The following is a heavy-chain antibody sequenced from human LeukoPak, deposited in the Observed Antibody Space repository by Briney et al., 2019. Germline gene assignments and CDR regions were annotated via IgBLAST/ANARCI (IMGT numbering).Heavy chain of an antibody. V-gene: IGHV4-34*01. D-gene: IGHD2-2*03. Sequence: PSETLSLTCAVYCGSFSGYYWSWIRQPPGKGLEWIGEINHSGSTNYNPSLKSRVTISVDTSKNQFSLKLSSVTAADTAVYYCARGAGYCSSTSCYFDYWGQGTLVTVSS. J-gene: IGHJ4*02. CDR1: CGSFSGYY. CDR2: INHSGST. CDR3: ARGAGYCSSTSCYFDY.